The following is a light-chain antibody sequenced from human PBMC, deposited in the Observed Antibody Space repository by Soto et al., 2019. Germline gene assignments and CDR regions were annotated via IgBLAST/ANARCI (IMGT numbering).Light chain of an antibody. Sequence: QSVLTQPTSVSGAPGQRVTISCTGSSSNIGAGYDVHWYQQLPGTAPKLLIYGNSNRPSGVPDRFSGSKSGTSASLAITGLQAEDEAGYYCQSYDSSLSGFYVFGTGTKLTVL. V-gene: IGLV1-40*01. CDR2: GNS. CDR1: SSNIGAGYD. CDR3: QSYDSSLSGFYV. J-gene: IGLJ1*01.